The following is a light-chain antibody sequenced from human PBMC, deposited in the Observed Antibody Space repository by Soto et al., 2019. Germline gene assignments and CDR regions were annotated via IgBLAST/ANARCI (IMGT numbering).Light chain of an antibody. Sequence: EIVMTQSPATLSVSPGERATLSCRASQSVSSNLAWYQQKPGQAPRLLIYSASTRATGIPARFSGSGSGTEFTLTISSLQSEDFAVYYCQQCNNWPTFGQGTKVDIK. CDR2: SAS. CDR1: QSVSSN. CDR3: QQCNNWPT. V-gene: IGKV3-15*01. J-gene: IGKJ1*01.